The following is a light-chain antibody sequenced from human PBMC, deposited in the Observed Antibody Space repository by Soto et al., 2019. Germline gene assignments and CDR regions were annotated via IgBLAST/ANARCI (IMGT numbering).Light chain of an antibody. Sequence: EIVLTQSPGTLSLSPGERATLSCRASQSISSSYLALAWYQQKPGQAPRLLIYAASSRATGIPDRFSGSGSGTDFTLTISRLEPEDFAVYYCQQYGSSPLTFGGGTKVEIE. V-gene: IGKV3-20*01. CDR1: QSISSSY. CDR3: QQYGSSPLT. J-gene: IGKJ4*01. CDR2: AAS.